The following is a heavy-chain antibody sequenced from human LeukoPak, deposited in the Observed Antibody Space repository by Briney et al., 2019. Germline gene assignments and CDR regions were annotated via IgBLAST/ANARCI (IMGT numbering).Heavy chain of an antibody. V-gene: IGHV4-39*01. J-gene: IGHJ4*02. CDR2: FYYSGGT. Sequence: SETLSLTCTVSGGSITSTSYYWGWIRQPPDKGLEWIGTFYYSGGTYNNPSLKSRVTMSVDTSQNQFSLNLTSVTAADTAVYFSTRHHGRTSLAFVDYWGLGTLVTVST. D-gene: IGHD1-1*01. CDR3: TRHHGRTSLAFVDY. CDR1: GGSITSTSYY.